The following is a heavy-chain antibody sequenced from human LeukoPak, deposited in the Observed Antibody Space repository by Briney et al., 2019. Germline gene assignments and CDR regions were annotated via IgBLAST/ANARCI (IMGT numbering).Heavy chain of an antibody. J-gene: IGHJ4*02. Sequence: PGGSLRLSCAASGLTFSSYSMNWVRQAPGKGLEWVSSISSSSNYIYYADSVKGRFTISRDNAKNSLYLQMNSLRAEDTAVYYCARVPPAMVRGVLITEFYFDYWGQGTLVTVSS. V-gene: IGHV3-21*01. CDR2: ISSSSNYI. CDR3: ARVPPAMVRGVLITEFYFDY. D-gene: IGHD3-10*01. CDR1: GLTFSSYS.